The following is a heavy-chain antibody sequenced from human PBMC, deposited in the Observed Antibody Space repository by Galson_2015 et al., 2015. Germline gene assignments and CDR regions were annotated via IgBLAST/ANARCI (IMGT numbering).Heavy chain of an antibody. D-gene: IGHD2-21*02. CDR2: INAGNGKT. J-gene: IGHJ4*02. V-gene: IGHV1-3*01. Sequence: SVKVSCQAYGYTFSNYAMHWVRQAPGQRLEWMGWINAGNGKTKYSQRFQGRVTITRDTSASTVYMEFSSLRSEDTAVYYCARESRGDVSLVTLFDYWGQGTLVTVSS. CDR3: ARESRGDVSLVTLFDY. CDR1: GYTFSNYA.